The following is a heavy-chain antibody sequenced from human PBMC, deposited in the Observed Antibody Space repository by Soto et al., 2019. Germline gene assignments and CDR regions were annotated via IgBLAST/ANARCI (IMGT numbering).Heavy chain of an antibody. Sequence: SETLSLTCNVSGGSISSYYWSWIRQPPGTGLEWIGFIYYSGSTNYNPSLISRVTISVDTSKNQFSLELSSVTAADTAVYYCARWVEVSLDYFDSWGQGTPVTVSS. J-gene: IGHJ4*02. D-gene: IGHD1-20*01. CDR2: IYYSGST. V-gene: IGHV4-59*12. CDR3: ARWVEVSLDYFDS. CDR1: GGSISSYY.